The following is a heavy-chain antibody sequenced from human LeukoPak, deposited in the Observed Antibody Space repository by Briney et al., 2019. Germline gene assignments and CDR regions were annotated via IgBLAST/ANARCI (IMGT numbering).Heavy chain of an antibody. J-gene: IGHJ4*02. Sequence: GASVKVSCKASGYTFTCYGISWVRQAPGQGLEWMGWISAYNGNANYAQNLQGRITMTTDTSTSTPYMELTSLRSDDTAVYYCARDYYYDSSGYVDYWGQGTLVTVSS. V-gene: IGHV1-18*01. D-gene: IGHD3-22*01. CDR2: ISAYNGNA. CDR1: GYTFTCYG. CDR3: ARDYYYDSSGYVDY.